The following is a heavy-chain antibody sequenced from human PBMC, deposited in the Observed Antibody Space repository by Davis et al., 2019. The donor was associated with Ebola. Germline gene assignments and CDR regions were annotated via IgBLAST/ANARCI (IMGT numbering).Heavy chain of an antibody. V-gene: IGHV3-48*03. J-gene: IGHJ4*02. CDR3: ARDGVGATPVNFDY. CDR1: GFTFSSYE. CDR2: ISSSGSTI. D-gene: IGHD1-26*01. Sequence: PGGSLRLSCAASGFTFSSYEMNWVRQAPGKGLEWVSYISSSGSTIYYADSVKGRFTISRDNAKNSLYLQMNSLRAEDTAVYYCARDGVGATPVNFDYWGQGTLVTVSS.